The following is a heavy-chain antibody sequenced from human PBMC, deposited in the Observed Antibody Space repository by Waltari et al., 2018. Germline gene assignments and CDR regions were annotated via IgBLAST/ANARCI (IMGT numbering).Heavy chain of an antibody. V-gene: IGHV4-4*02. CDR2: SDHSGRN. CDR1: GVSISSSNW. CDR3: AGGDEYYYYYGMDV. Sequence: QVQLQESGPGLVKPSGTLSLTCAVSGVSISSSNWWSRVRQPPGKGLEWIGESDHSGRNNYNPSLKSRVTISVDKSKNQFSLKLSSVTAADTAVYYCAGGDEYYYYYGMDVWGQGTTVTVSS. J-gene: IGHJ6*02.